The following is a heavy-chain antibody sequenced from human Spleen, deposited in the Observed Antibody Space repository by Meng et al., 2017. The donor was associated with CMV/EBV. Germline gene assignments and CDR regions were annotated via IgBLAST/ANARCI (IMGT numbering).Heavy chain of an antibody. Sequence: SGPTLVKPTQTLTLTCTFSGFSLSTSGVGVGWIRQPPGKALEWLALIYWNDDKRYSPSLKSRLTITKDTSKNQVVLTMTNMDPVDTATYYCAHLGYCSSISCVFDYWGQGTLVTVSS. CDR1: GFSLSTSGVG. D-gene: IGHD2-2*01. CDR2: IYWNDDK. CDR3: AHLGYCSSISCVFDY. V-gene: IGHV2-5*01. J-gene: IGHJ4*02.